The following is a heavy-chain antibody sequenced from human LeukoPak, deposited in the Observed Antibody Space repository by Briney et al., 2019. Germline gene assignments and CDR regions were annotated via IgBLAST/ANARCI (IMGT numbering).Heavy chain of an antibody. D-gene: IGHD6-13*01. CDR3: ATAAASDY. CDR1: GFTFSSYS. Sequence: GGSLTLSCAASGFTFSSYSRNWVRQAPGKGLEWVSSISSSSYIYYADSVKGRFTISRDNAKNSLDLQMNSLRAEYTAVYYCATAAASDYWGQGTLVTVSS. CDR2: ISSSSYI. V-gene: IGHV3-21*01. J-gene: IGHJ4*02.